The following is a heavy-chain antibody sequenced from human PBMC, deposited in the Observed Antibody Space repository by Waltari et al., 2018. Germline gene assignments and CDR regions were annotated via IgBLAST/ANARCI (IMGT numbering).Heavy chain of an antibody. V-gene: IGHV1-18*01. CDR2: ISAYKGNT. CDR1: GYTFTSYG. J-gene: IGHJ4*02. CDR3: ARGPLRNIVATEFDY. D-gene: IGHD5-12*01. Sequence: QVQLVQSGAEVKKPGASVKVSCKASGYTFTSYGISWVRQAPGQGLEWMGWISAYKGNTNYAQKLQGRVTKTTDTSTSTAYMELRSLRSDDTAVYYCARGPLRNIVATEFDYWGQGTLVTVSS.